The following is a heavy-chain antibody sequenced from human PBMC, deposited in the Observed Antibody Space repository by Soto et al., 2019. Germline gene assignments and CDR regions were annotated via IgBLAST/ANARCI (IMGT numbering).Heavy chain of an antibody. Sequence: GGSLRLSCAASGFTFSSYAMHWVRQAPGKGLEWVAVISYDGSNKYYADSVKGRFTISRDNSKNTLYLQMNSLRAEDTAVYYCARDRLVSGFYYGMDVWGQGTTVTVSS. CDR2: ISYDGSNK. J-gene: IGHJ6*02. CDR1: GFTFSSYA. CDR3: ARDRLVSGFYYGMDV. D-gene: IGHD5-12*01. V-gene: IGHV3-30-3*01.